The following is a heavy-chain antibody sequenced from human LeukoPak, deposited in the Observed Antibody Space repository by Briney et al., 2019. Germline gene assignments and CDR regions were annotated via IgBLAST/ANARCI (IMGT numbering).Heavy chain of an antibody. V-gene: IGHV4-4*07. CDR1: GGSISSYY. Sequence: SETLSLTCTVPGGSISSYYWSWIRQPAGKGLEWIGRIYSSGSTNYNPSLKSRVTMSVDSSKNQFSLKLSSVTAADTAVYYCARESVVVAAKGYYYGMDVWGQGTTVTVSS. CDR2: IYSSGST. J-gene: IGHJ6*02. CDR3: ARESVVVAAKGYYYGMDV. D-gene: IGHD2-15*01.